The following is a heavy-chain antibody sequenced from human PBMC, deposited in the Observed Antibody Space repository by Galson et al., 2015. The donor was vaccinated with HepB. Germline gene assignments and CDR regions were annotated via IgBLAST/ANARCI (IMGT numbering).Heavy chain of an antibody. CDR3: ARAITYYDFWSGYYRGHDAFDI. V-gene: IGHV1-2*02. CDR2: INPNSGGT. J-gene: IGHJ3*02. Sequence: SVKVSCKASGYTFTGYYMHWVRQAPGQGLEWMGWINPNSGGTNYAQKFQGRVTMTRDTSISTAYMELSRLRSDDTAVYYCARAITYYDFWSGYYRGHDAFDIWGQGTMVTVSS. D-gene: IGHD3-3*01. CDR1: GYTFTGYY.